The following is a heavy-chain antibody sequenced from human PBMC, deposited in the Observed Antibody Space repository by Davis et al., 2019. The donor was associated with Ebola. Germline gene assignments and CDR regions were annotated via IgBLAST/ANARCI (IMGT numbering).Heavy chain of an antibody. CDR2: ISGSDGTT. V-gene: IGHV3-23*01. CDR3: ASNYYAMDV. J-gene: IGHJ6*02. Sequence: PGGSLRLSCVGSGFTFNTHVMSWVRQAPGKGLEWVSAISGSDGTTYYADSVKGRFTISRDNSRNTLDLQMNSLRADDTALYYCASNYYAMDVWGQGTTVTVSS. CDR1: GFTFNTHV.